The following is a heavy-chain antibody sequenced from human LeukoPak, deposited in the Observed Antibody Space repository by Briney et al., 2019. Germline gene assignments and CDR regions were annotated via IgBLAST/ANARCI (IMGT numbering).Heavy chain of an antibody. CDR1: GFTVTSNY. D-gene: IGHD3-10*01. V-gene: IGHV3-23*01. J-gene: IGHJ4*02. CDR2: ISGSGGST. Sequence: PGGSLRLSCAPSGFTVTSNYMSWVRQAPGKGLEWVSAISGSGGSTYYADSVKGRFTISRDSSKNTLYLQMNSLRAEDTAVYYCALYLRVRGDYWGQGTLVSVSS. CDR3: ALYLRVRGDY.